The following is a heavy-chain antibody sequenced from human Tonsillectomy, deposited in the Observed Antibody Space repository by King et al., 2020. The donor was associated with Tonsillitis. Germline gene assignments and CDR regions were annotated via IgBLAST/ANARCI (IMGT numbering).Heavy chain of an antibody. CDR2: ISWNSGTI. V-gene: IGHV3-9*01. D-gene: IGHD7-27*01. CDR1: GFTFYDYV. CDR3: AKGDLTGSRGYMDV. Sequence: VQLVESGGGLVQPGRSLRLSCAASGFTFYDYVMHWVRQVPGKGLEWVSAISWNSGTIGYADSVKGRFTISRDNAKNSLYLQMNSLREEDTALYYCAKGDLTGSRGYMDVWGKGTTVTVSS. J-gene: IGHJ6*03.